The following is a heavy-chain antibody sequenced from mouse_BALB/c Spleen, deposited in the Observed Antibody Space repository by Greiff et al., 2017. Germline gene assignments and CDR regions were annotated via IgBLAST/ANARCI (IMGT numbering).Heavy chain of an antibody. V-gene: IGHV2-9*02. CDR2: IWAGGST. CDR3: ARGLFSMITTGAWFAY. Sequence: VMLVESGPGLVAPSQSLSITCTVSGFSLTSYGVHWVRQPPGKGLEWLGVIWAGGSTNYNSALMSRLSISKDNSKSQVFLKMNSLQTDDTAMYYCARGLFSMITTGAWFAYWGQGTLVTVSA. D-gene: IGHD2-4*01. J-gene: IGHJ3*01. CDR1: GFSLTSYG.